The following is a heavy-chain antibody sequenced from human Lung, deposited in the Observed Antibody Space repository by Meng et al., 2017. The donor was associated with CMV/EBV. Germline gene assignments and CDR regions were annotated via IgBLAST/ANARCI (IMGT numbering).Heavy chain of an antibody. CDR2: INPADSNT. CDR3: VRGTLRFLDWFEGGWFDA. D-gene: IGHD3-3*01. Sequence: GEXXKISCKTSGYAFTTYWVGWVRQQPGNGLEWMGIINPADSNTRYSPSFQGQVTISADKSTSTAYLQWSSLRASDTAMYYCVRGTLRFLDWFEGGWFDAXGRGXAVSVS. J-gene: IGHJ5*02. V-gene: IGHV5-51*01. CDR1: GYAFTTYW.